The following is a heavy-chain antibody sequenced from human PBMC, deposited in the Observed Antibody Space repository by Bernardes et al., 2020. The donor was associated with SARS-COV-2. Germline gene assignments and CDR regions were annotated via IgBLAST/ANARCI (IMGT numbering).Heavy chain of an antibody. V-gene: IGHV3-33*01. Sequence: GGSLRLSCAASGFTFSSYGMHWVRQAPGKGLEWVAVIWYDGSNKYYADSVKGRFTISRDNSKNTLYLQMNSLRAEDTAVYYCAREGIVGATTSLGMDVWGQGTTVTVSS. CDR3: AREGIVGATTSLGMDV. CDR2: IWYDGSNK. CDR1: GFTFSSYG. D-gene: IGHD1-26*01. J-gene: IGHJ6*02.